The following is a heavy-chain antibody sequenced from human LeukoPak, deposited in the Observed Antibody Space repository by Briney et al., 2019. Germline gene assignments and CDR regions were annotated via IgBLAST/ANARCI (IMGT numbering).Heavy chain of an antibody. V-gene: IGHV1-18*01. J-gene: IGHJ4*02. Sequence: GASVKVSCKASGYTFTSYGISWVRQAPGQGLEWMGWISAYNGNTNYAQKLQGRVTMTTDTSTSTSYMELRSLRSDDTAVYYCARGITLAVAGPPDYWGQGTLVTVSS. CDR2: ISAYNGNT. CDR3: ARGITLAVAGPPDY. CDR1: GYTFTSYG. D-gene: IGHD6-19*01.